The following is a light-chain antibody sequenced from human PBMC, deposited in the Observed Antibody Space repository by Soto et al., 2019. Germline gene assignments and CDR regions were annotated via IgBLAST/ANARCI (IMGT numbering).Light chain of an antibody. CDR1: QSVDIY. V-gene: IGKV3-15*01. J-gene: IGKJ4*01. Sequence: EIVMTQSPASLSVYPGERATLSCRASQSVDIYLAWYQQRPGQAPRLLIYDTSIRAPGIPATFSGSGSGTEFTLTISSLQSEDVAVDYCQQYKDWPLITFGGGTKVQIK. CDR2: DTS. CDR3: QQYKDWPLIT.